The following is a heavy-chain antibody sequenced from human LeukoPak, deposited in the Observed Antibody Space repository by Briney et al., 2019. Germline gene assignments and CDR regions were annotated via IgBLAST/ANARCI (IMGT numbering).Heavy chain of an antibody. D-gene: IGHD3-10*01. J-gene: IGHJ4*02. CDR1: GFSLSTSGVG. V-gene: IGHV2-5*02. CDR2: IYWDDDK. Sequence: SGSTLVNPTQTLTLTCTFSGFSLSTSGVGVGWIRQPPGKGLERLALIYWDDDKRYSPSLKSRLTITKDTSKNQVVLTMTNMDPVDTATYYCARSYYYGSGSYYNPLDYWGQGTLVTVSS. CDR3: ARSYYYGSGSYYNPLDY.